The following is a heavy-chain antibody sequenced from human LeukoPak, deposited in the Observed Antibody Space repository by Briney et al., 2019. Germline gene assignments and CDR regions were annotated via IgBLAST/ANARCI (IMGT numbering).Heavy chain of an antibody. Sequence: PGGSLRLSCAASGFTFSSYAMTWVRQAPGEGLEWASAISGTDGTTYYADSVKGRFTISRDNSKNTLYLQMNSLRAEDTALYYCAKALYDSGAYSFDYWGQGTLVTVSS. J-gene: IGHJ4*02. V-gene: IGHV3-23*01. CDR1: GFTFSSYA. CDR2: ISGTDGTT. D-gene: IGHD3-22*01. CDR3: AKALYDSGAYSFDY.